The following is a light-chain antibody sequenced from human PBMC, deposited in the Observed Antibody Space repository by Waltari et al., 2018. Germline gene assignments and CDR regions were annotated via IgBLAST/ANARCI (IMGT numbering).Light chain of an antibody. Sequence: IQLTQSPSSLSASVGDNVTNPCRASQGISRFLAWYQQRPGKAPKVLIYDASTSHSGVPSRFSGSGYGTDFTLTINSLQPEDFATYYCEQLLSYPRTFGQGTKLQI. CDR1: QGISRF. CDR3: EQLLSYPRT. CDR2: DAS. J-gene: IGKJ2*01. V-gene: IGKV1-9*01.